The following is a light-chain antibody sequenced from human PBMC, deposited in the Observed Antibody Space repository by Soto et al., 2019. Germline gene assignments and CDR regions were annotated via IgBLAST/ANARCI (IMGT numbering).Light chain of an antibody. CDR1: QSVASGY. J-gene: IGKJ1*01. Sequence: EVVLTQSPGTPSLSPGERATLSCRATQSVASGYFAWYQQKPGQAPRLLIYGASTRATGIPDRFSGSGSGTDFTLPISRLEPEDSAVYFCQHCGTPRTFGQGTKVEIK. CDR3: QHCGTPRT. V-gene: IGKV3-20*01. CDR2: GAS.